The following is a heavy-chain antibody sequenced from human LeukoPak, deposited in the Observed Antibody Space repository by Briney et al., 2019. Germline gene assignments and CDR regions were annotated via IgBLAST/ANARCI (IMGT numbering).Heavy chain of an antibody. D-gene: IGHD3-3*01. CDR1: GFTSSSYS. Sequence: PGGSLRLSCAASGFTSSSYSMNWVRQAPGKGLEWVSSISSSSSYIYYADSVKGRFTISRDNAKNSLYLQMNSLRAEETAVYYCARAPETYYDFWSGYYTGIWFDPWGQGTLVTVSS. V-gene: IGHV3-21*01. J-gene: IGHJ5*02. CDR3: ARAPETYYDFWSGYYTGIWFDP. CDR2: ISSSSSYI.